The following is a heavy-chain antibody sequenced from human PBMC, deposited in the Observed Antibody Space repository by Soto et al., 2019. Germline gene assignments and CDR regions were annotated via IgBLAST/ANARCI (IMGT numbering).Heavy chain of an antibody. J-gene: IGHJ4*02. Sequence: QEQLVESGGGVVQPGRSLRLSCAASGFTFSSYAMHWVRQAPGRGLEWVAVISYDGSDTYYADSVKARFTISRDNSEDNLYLQMINLRGEDAAVYYCARAFLAIMTITRERALDSWGQGTLVSVSS. CDR3: ARAFLAIMTITRERALDS. CDR1: GFTFSSYA. V-gene: IGHV3-30-3*01. D-gene: IGHD3-3*01. CDR2: ISYDGSDT.